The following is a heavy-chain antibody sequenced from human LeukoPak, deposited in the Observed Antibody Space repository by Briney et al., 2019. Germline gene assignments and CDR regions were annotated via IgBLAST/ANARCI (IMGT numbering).Heavy chain of an antibody. J-gene: IGHJ4*02. V-gene: IGHV4-59*08. CDR1: GVSISSFF. CDR3: ARHVGGKLDFDS. CDR2: IHYSGST. Sequence: SETLRLTCTVSGVSISSFFWSWIRQPPGKGLEWIGYIHYSGSTNYNPSLESRVTISVDTSKKQFSLNLSSVTAADTAVYYCARHVGGKLDFDSWGQGSLVTVSS. D-gene: IGHD4-23*01.